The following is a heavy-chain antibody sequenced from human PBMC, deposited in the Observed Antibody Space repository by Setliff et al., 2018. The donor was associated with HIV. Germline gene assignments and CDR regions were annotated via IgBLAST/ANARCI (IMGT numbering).Heavy chain of an antibody. CDR3: ARDPSGLWDYFDY. Sequence: RPGGSLRLSCAASGFTFGDFGMSGVRQAPGKGLEWVSGINWTGDRTGLADSVKGRFTISRDNAKNSLSLQMNSLRAEDTALYYCARDPSGLWDYFDYWGQGILVTVSS. CDR1: GFTFGDFG. J-gene: IGHJ4*02. D-gene: IGHD2-21*01. V-gene: IGHV3-20*04. CDR2: INWTGDRT.